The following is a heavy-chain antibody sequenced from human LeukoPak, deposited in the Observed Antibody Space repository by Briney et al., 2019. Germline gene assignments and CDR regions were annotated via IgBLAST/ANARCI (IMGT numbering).Heavy chain of an antibody. J-gene: IGHJ4*02. D-gene: IGHD2-15*01. V-gene: IGHV4-31*03. Sequence: PSETLSLTCTVSGGSISSGGYYWSWIRQHPGKGLEWIGYIYYSGSTYYNPSLKSRVTISVDTSKNQFSLKLSSVTAADTAVYYCARGVVAADYYFDYWGREPWSPSPQ. CDR1: GGSISSGGYY. CDR2: IYYSGST. CDR3: ARGVVAADYYFDY.